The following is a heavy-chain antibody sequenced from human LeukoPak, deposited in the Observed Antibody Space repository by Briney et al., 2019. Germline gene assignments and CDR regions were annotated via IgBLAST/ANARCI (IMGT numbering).Heavy chain of an antibody. J-gene: IGHJ3*02. V-gene: IGHV4-59*01. CDR3: ARDRSSAGGAFDI. Sequence: SETLSLTCSVSGGSISSYYWSWIRQPPGKGLEWIGYIYYSGSTNYNPSLKSRVTISVDTSKNQFSLKLSSVTAADTAVYYCARDRSSAGGAFDIWGQGTMVTVSS. CDR2: IYYSGST. CDR1: GGSISSYY. D-gene: IGHD6-19*01.